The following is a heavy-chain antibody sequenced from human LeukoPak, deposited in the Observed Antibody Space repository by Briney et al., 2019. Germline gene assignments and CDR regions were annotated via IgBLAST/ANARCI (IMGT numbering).Heavy chain of an antibody. Sequence: ASVKVSCKASGYTFTSYYMHWVRQAPGQGLEWMGIINPSGGSTSYAQKFQGRVTMTRDTSMSTVYMELSSLRSEDTAVYYCARDPTRRYPFDYWGQGTLVSVSS. CDR1: GYTFTSYY. V-gene: IGHV1-46*01. CDR3: ARDPTRRYPFDY. D-gene: IGHD3-9*01. J-gene: IGHJ4*02. CDR2: INPSGGST.